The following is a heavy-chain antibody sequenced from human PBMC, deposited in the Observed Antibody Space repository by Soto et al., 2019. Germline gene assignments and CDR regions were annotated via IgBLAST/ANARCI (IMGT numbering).Heavy chain of an antibody. V-gene: IGHV3-33*01. CDR2: IWYDGSNK. CDR1: GFTFSSDG. CDR3: SRDSNRCGYIYGWYFDL. J-gene: IGHJ2*01. D-gene: IGHD5-18*01. Sequence: QVQLVESGGGVVQPGRSLRLSCAASGFTFSSDGMHWVRQAPGKGLEWVACIWYDGSNKYYADSVKGRFNISRDNSKNTLYLQLKSLRAEDTAVYYCSRDSNRCGYIYGWYFDLWGRGTLVTVSS.